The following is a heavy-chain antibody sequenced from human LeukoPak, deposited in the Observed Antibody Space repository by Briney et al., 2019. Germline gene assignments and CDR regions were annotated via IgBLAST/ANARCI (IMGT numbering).Heavy chain of an antibody. J-gene: IGHJ6*03. CDR1: GYTFTSYD. CDR2: MNPNSGNT. V-gene: IGHV1-8*01. D-gene: IGHD6-13*01. Sequence: ASVKVSCKASGYTFTSYDINWVRQATGQGLEWMGWMNPNSGNTGYAQKFQGRVTITRNTSISTAYMELSSLRAEDTALYYCAKDATAVPGTVYMDVWGKGTTVTISS. CDR3: AKDATAVPGTVYMDV.